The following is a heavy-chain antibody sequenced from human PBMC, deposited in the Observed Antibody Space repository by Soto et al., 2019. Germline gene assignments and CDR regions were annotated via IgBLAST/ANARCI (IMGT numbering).Heavy chain of an antibody. D-gene: IGHD1-1*01. CDR3: AGDVKDRRRTNDAFDI. CDR1: GYTFTSYG. V-gene: IGHV1-18*01. CDR2: ISAYNGNT. J-gene: IGHJ3*02. Sequence: ASVKVSCKASGYTFTSYGISWVRQAPGQGLEWMGWISAYNGNTNYAQKLQGRVTMTTDTSTSTAYMELRSLRSDDTAVYYCAGDVKDRRRTNDAFDIWGQGTMVTVSS.